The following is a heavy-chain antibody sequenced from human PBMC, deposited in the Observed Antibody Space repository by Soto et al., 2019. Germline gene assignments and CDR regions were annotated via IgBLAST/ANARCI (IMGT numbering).Heavy chain of an antibody. CDR1: GFTFSSYA. J-gene: IGHJ4*02. Sequence: EVQLLESGGGLAQPGGSLRLSCAASGFTFSSYAMSWVRQAPGKGLEWVSGISGNGGSTYYADSVKGRFTISRDNSKNTLYLQMNNLRAEDTAVYFCAKNTYFDYWGQGTLVTVSS. CDR3: AKNTYFDY. V-gene: IGHV3-23*01. CDR2: ISGNGGST.